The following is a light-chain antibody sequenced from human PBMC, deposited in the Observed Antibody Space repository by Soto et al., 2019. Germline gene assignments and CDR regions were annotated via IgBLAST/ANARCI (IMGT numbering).Light chain of an antibody. CDR3: QTWGTGIHV. V-gene: IGLV4-69*02. Sequence: LTPSPSASASPGSSGKLPRPLSSGHRSYAIAWHQQQPEKGPRYLMKLNSDGSHSKGDGIPDRFSGSSSGAERYLTISSLQSEDEADYYCQTWGTGIHVFGTGTKVTVL. J-gene: IGLJ1*01. CDR2: LNSDGSH. CDR1: SGHRSYA.